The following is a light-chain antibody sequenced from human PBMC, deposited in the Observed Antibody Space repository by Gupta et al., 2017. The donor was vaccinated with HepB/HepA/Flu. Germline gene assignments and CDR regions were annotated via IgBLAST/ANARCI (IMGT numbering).Light chain of an antibody. V-gene: IGKV1-5*03. J-gene: IGKJ1*01. CDR1: QSISTW. Sequence: DIQMTQSPSTLSASVGDRVTITCRASQSISTWLAWYQQKPGEAPKLLIYKASNLKSGVPSRFSGSGSGTEFTLTISSLQPDDFATYYCEQHNSYSLTFGQGTKVEIK. CDR2: KAS. CDR3: EQHNSYSLT.